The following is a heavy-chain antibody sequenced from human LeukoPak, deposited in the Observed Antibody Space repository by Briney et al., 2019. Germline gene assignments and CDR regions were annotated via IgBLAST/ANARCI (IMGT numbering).Heavy chain of an antibody. J-gene: IGHJ4*02. D-gene: IGHD3-16*01. CDR2: ISSSSSYI. CDR1: GFTFSSYS. Sequence: GGSLRLSCAASGFTFSSYSMNWVRQPPGKGLEWVSSISSSSSYIYYADSVKGRFTISRDNAKNSLYLQMNSLRAEDTAVYYCARADRLGAALLASFDYWGQGTLVTVSS. V-gene: IGHV3-21*01. CDR3: ARADRLGAALLASFDY.